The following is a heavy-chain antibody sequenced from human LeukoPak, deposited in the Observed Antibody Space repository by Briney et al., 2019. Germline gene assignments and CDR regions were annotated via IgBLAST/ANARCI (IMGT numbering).Heavy chain of an antibody. CDR3: ARGSTSTAPGWVY. CDR2: VSGNGDTK. D-gene: IGHD2-21*02. CDR1: GFYFTDYA. V-gene: IGHV3-23*01. J-gene: IGHJ4*01. Sequence: PGGSLRLSCAASGFYFTDYAMSWARQAPGKGLEWPSAVSGNGDTKDYVDSVKGRFTISRDNSRNTVHLQIDNLRTEDTAVYYCARGSTSTAPGWVYWGHGTPVTVSS.